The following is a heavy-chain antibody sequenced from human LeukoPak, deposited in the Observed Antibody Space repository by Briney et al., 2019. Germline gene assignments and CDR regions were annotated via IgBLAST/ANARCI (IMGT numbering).Heavy chain of an antibody. CDR3: AKDDAWLQYND. D-gene: IGHD5-24*01. CDR1: GFTFSRHG. CDR2: ISPSGDIK. J-gene: IGHJ4*02. V-gene: IGHV3-23*01. Sequence: GGSLRLSCVASGFTFSRHGMNWVRQAPGKGVEGVSGISPSGDIKYYVDSVKGRFTVSRDNSKNTLYLQINSLRDEDMAVYYCAKDDAWLQYNDWGQGTLVTVSS.